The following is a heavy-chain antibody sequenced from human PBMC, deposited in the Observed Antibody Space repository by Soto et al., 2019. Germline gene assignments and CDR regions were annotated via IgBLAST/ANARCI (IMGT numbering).Heavy chain of an antibody. CDR2: ISYDGRNK. CDR1: GFTFSNYA. Sequence: SLRLSCAASGFTFSNYAMHWVRQAPGKGLEWVAVISYDGRNKYYADSVKGRFTISRDNSKNTLYLQMNSLRAEDTAIYYCARVSYYGSGSYYNLYYYYGMDVWGQGTTVTVSS. CDR3: ARVSYYGSGSYYNLYYYYGMDV. V-gene: IGHV3-30*04. D-gene: IGHD3-10*01. J-gene: IGHJ6*02.